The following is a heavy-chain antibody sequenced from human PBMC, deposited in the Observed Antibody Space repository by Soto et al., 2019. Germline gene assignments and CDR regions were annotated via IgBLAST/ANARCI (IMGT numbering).Heavy chain of an antibody. V-gene: IGHV1-69*02. J-gene: IGHJ4*02. CDR2: IIPILGIA. Sequence: QVQLVQSGAEVKKPGSSVKVSCKASGGTFSSYTISWVRQAPGQGLEWMGRIIPILGIANYAQKFQGRVTITADKSTSTAYMELSSLRSEDTAVYYCAILGESDYGDYVPYRRFDYWGQGTLVTVSS. CDR3: AILGESDYGDYVPYRRFDY. CDR1: GGTFSSYT. D-gene: IGHD4-17*01.